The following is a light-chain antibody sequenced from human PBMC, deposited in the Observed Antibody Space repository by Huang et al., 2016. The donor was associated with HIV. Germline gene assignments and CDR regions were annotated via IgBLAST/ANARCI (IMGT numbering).Light chain of an antibody. CDR2: DAS. V-gene: IGKV3-15*01. J-gene: IGKJ2*01. CDR1: QYISTN. Sequence: ERVMTQSPDTLSVSPGERATLTCRASQYISTNLAWYQQKPGPAPRLLIYDASTRVADIPARFSGSGSGTEFTLAISSLQSEDFAVYYCLQYNNWPRTFGQGTKLEIK. CDR3: LQYNNWPRT.